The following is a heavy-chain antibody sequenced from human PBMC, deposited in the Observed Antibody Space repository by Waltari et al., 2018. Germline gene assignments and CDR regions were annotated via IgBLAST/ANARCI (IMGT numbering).Heavy chain of an antibody. CDR2: IIPIFGTA. J-gene: IGHJ3*02. V-gene: IGHV1-69*13. CDR1: GGTFSSYA. CDR3: ARGLRGEVPETYYDFWSRAFDI. D-gene: IGHD3-3*01. Sequence: QVQLVQSGAEVKKPGSSVKVSCKASGGTFSSYAISWVRQAPGQGLEWMGGIIPIFGTANYAQKFQGRVTITADESTSTAYMELSSLRSEDTAVYYCARGLRGEVPETYYDFWSRAFDIWGQGTMVTVSS.